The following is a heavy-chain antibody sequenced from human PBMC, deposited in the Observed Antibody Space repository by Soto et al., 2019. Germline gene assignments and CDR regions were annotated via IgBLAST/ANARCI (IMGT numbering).Heavy chain of an antibody. D-gene: IGHD2-15*01. V-gene: IGHV3-74*01. CDR1: GFTFSNYW. CDR3: ARGDCVGGTCYSLAGSFYYDMDV. J-gene: IGHJ6*03. CDR2: INSDGSVS. Sequence: EVQLVESGGGLVQPGGSLRLSCAASGFTFSNYWMYWVRQAPGKGLVWVSRINSDGSVSSYADSVKGRLTISRDNVKNSRYLKMDSLRAEDTAVYYCARGDCVGGTCYSLAGSFYYDMDVWGKGTTVTVFS.